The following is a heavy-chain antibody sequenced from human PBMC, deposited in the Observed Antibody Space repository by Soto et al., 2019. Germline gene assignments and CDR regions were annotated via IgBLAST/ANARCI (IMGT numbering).Heavy chain of an antibody. CDR3: AGDPESNHRYCSGGSCYPVRNWFDP. CDR2: ISAYNGNT. V-gene: IGHV1-18*01. D-gene: IGHD2-15*01. J-gene: IGHJ5*02. CDR1: GYTFTSYG. Sequence: QVQLVQSGAEVKKPGASVKVSCKASGYTFTSYGISWVRQAPGQGLEWMGWISAYNGNTNYAQKLQGRVTMTTDTTTSTAYMDLKSMRFDDPAVYDCAGDPESNHRYCSGGSCYPVRNWFDPWGQGALVTVSS.